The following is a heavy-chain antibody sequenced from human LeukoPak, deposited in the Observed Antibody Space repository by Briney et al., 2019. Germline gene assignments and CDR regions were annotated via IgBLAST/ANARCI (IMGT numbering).Heavy chain of an antibody. Sequence: SETLSLTCTVSGGSISSGSYYWSWIRQPPGKGLEWIGEINHSGSTSYNPSLKSRVTISVDTSKNQFSLKLSSVTAADTAVYYCARGRFGAYYYYYYMDVWGKGTTVTVSS. CDR3: ARGRFGAYYYYYYMDV. CDR1: GGSISSGSYY. J-gene: IGHJ6*03. CDR2: INHSGST. D-gene: IGHD3-16*01. V-gene: IGHV4-39*07.